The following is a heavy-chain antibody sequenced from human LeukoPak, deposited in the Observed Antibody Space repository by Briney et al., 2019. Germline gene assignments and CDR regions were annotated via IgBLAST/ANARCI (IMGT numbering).Heavy chain of an antibody. V-gene: IGHV3-9*01. J-gene: IGHJ4*02. D-gene: IGHD1-26*01. Sequence: GGSLRLSCAASGFTFDDYAMHWVRQAPGKGLEWVSGISWNSGSIGYADSVKGRFTISRDNFKNTLYLQMDSLRADDTAVYYCARYSGSYYYPPAWDLWGQGTLVTVSS. CDR3: ARYSGSYYYPPAWDL. CDR2: ISWNSGSI. CDR1: GFTFDDYA.